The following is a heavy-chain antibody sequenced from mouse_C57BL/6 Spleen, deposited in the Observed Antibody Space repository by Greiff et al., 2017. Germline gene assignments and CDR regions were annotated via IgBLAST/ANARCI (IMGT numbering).Heavy chain of an antibody. D-gene: IGHD1-1*01. V-gene: IGHV1-77*01. J-gene: IGHJ4*01. CDR1: GYTFTDYY. CDR2: IGPGSGST. CDR3: ARYLYGTAYAMDY. Sequence: VQLQQSGAELVKPGASVKISCKASGYTFTDYYITWVKQRPGQGLEWIGKIGPGSGSTYYNEKFKGKATLTADKSTSTAYMQLSRLTSEDSAVYFCARYLYGTAYAMDYWGQGTSVTVSS.